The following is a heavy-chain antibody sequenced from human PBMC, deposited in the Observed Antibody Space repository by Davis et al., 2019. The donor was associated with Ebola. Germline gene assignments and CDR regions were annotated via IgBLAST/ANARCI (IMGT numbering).Heavy chain of an antibody. J-gene: IGHJ3*02. Sequence: AASVKVSCKASGYTFTSYGISWVRQAPGQGLEWMGGIIPLFGSANYAQRFQGRVTMTRDTSTSTFYMELSSLRSEDTAVYYCAREARDLVSVPAASAYDAFDIWGQGTMVTVSS. CDR1: GYTFTSYG. D-gene: IGHD2-2*01. CDR2: IIPLFGSA. CDR3: AREARDLVSVPAASAYDAFDI. V-gene: IGHV1-69*05.